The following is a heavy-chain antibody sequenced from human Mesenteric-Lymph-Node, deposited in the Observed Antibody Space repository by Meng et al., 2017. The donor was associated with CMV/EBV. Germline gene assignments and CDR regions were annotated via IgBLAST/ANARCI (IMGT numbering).Heavy chain of an antibody. CDR3: ARDLSLYYYDSSGEGY. Sequence: GGSLRLSCAASGFTFSSYGMHWVRQAPGKGLEWVAFIRYDGSNKYYADSVKGRFTISRDNAKNSLYLQMNSLRAEDTAVYYCARDLSLYYYDSSGEGYWGQGTLVTVSS. J-gene: IGHJ4*02. CDR1: GFTFSSYG. CDR2: IRYDGSNK. D-gene: IGHD3-22*01. V-gene: IGHV3-30*02.